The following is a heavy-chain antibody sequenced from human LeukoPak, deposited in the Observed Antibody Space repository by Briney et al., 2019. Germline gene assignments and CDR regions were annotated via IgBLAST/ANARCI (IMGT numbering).Heavy chain of an antibody. CDR3: ARGYCSSTSCYLDV. D-gene: IGHD2-2*01. CDR1: GHTSTTYA. J-gene: IGHJ6*02. Sequence: ASVKVSCKASGHTSTTYAIHWVRQAPGQGLEWMGWINAGNGNIKYSQKFQGRVTITGDTSASTAYMELSSLRSEDTAVYYCARGYCSSTSCYLDVWGQGTTVT. CDR2: INAGNGNI. V-gene: IGHV1-3*01.